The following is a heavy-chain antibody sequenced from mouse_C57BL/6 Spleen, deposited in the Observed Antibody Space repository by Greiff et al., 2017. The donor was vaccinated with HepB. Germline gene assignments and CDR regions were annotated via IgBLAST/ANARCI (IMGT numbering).Heavy chain of an antibody. CDR3: AHYDYDDAMDY. CDR2: IHPNSGST. V-gene: IGHV1-64*01. Sequence: VQLQQPGAELVKPGASVKLSCKASGYTFTSYWMHWVKQRPGQGLEWIGMIHPNSGSTNYNEKFKSKATLTLDKSSSTAYMQLSSLTSEDSAVYYCAHYDYDDAMDYWGQGTSVTVSS. D-gene: IGHD2-4*01. J-gene: IGHJ4*01. CDR1: GYTFTSYW.